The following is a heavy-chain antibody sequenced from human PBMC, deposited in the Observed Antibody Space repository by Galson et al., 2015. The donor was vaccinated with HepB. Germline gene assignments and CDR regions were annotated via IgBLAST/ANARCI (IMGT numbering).Heavy chain of an antibody. D-gene: IGHD4-17*01. J-gene: IGHJ5*02. CDR3: ARDPNGDYLGAFWFDP. CDR1: GFTFNNYV. Sequence: SLRLSCAASGFTFNNYVVVWVRQAPGKGLEWVSGISGDGGGTYYADSVRGRFTISRDNSKNTLFLQMNSLRVEDTALYFCARDPNGDYLGAFWFDPWGQGTLVTVSS. V-gene: IGHV3-23*01. CDR2: ISGDGGGT.